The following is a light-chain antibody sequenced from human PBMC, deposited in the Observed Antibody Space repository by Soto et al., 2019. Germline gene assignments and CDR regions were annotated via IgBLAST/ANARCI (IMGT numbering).Light chain of an antibody. V-gene: IGKV3-20*01. CDR3: QQYGSSPLT. CDR2: GAS. Sequence: EIVLTQSPDTLSLSSGERATLSCRASQRISNYYLAWYHQKPGQAPRLLIYGASGRATGVPDRFSGSGSGTDFTLTISRLEPEDFAVYYCQQYGSSPLTFGGGTKVEIK. J-gene: IGKJ4*01. CDR1: QRISNYY.